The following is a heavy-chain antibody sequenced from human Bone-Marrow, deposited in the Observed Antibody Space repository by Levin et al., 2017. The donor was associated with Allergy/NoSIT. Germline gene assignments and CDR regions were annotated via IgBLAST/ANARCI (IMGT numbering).Heavy chain of an antibody. J-gene: IGHJ3*01. Sequence: LSLTCAASGFRFSSYGMHWVRQAPGKGLEWVALIFYDGGYKSYTDSVKGRFTISRDNSKNTLYLQMDSLRADDTAVYYCTTEPPPSYRWDAFDVWGQGTLVTVSS. CDR1: GFRFSSYG. V-gene: IGHV3-33*01. D-gene: IGHD3-16*02. CDR3: TTEPPPSYRWDAFDV. CDR2: IFYDGGYK.